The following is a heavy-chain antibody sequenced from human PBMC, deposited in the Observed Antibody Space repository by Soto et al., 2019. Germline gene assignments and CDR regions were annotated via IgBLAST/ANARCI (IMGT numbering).Heavy chain of an antibody. CDR3: ARGTLYDFWIANWFDP. Sequence: SATLSLTCAVSGGSISSSNWWSWVRQPPGKGLEWIGEIYHSGSTNYNPSLKSRVTISVDKSKNQFSLKLSSVTAADTAVYYCARGTLYDFWIANWFDPWGQGTLVTVSS. CDR2: IYHSGST. V-gene: IGHV4-4*02. CDR1: GGSISSSNW. D-gene: IGHD3-3*01. J-gene: IGHJ5*02.